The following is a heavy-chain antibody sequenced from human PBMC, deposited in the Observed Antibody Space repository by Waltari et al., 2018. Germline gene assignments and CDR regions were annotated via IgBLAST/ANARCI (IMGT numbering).Heavy chain of an antibody. CDR3: ARALNWNPTWFDP. J-gene: IGHJ5*02. CDR1: GYSISSGYY. D-gene: IGHD1-20*01. V-gene: IGHV4-38-2*01. CDR2: IYHSGTT. Sequence: QVQLQESGPGLVKPSETLSLTCAVSGYSISSGYYWGWIRQPPGKGLEWIGSIYHSGTTYYNPSLKSRVTISVDTSKNQFSLKLSSVTAADTAVYYCARALNWNPTWFDPWGQGTLVTVSS.